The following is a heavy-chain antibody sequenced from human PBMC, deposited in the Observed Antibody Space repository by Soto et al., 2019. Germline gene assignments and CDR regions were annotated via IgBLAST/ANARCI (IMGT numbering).Heavy chain of an antibody. Sequence: SETLSLTCAVYGGSFSGYYWSWIRQPPGKGLEWIGEINHSGSTNYNPSLKSRVTISVDTSKNQFSLKLSSVTAADTAVYYCARASGYCSGGSCYSYFDYWGQGTLVTVSS. V-gene: IGHV4-34*01. CDR1: GGSFSGYY. D-gene: IGHD2-15*01. J-gene: IGHJ4*02. CDR3: ARASGYCSGGSCYSYFDY. CDR2: INHSGST.